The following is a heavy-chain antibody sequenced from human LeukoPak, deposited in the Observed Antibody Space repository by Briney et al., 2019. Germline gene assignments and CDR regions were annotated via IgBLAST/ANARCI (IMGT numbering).Heavy chain of an antibody. J-gene: IGHJ4*02. CDR2: INHSGST. Sequence: SETLSLTCAVYGGSFSGYYWSWIRQPPGKGLEWIGEINHSGSTNHNPSLKSRVTISVDTSKNQFSLKLSSVTAADTAVYYCASEYYYDSSGYYPRRLDYWGQGTLVTVSS. V-gene: IGHV4-34*01. CDR3: ASEYYYDSSGYYPRRLDY. CDR1: GGSFSGYY. D-gene: IGHD3-22*01.